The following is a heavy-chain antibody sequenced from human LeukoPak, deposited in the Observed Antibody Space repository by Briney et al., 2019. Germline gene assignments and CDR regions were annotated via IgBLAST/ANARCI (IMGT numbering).Heavy chain of an antibody. CDR2: IWYDGSNK. Sequence: GGSLRLSCAASGFTFSSYGMHWVRQAPGKGLERVAVIWYDGSNKYYADSVKGRFTISRDNSKNTLYLQMNSLRAEDTAVYYCAKSTGTTGSYYYYMDVWGKGPTVTVSS. V-gene: IGHV3-33*06. J-gene: IGHJ6*03. CDR1: GFTFSSYG. D-gene: IGHD1-7*01. CDR3: AKSTGTTGSYYYYMDV.